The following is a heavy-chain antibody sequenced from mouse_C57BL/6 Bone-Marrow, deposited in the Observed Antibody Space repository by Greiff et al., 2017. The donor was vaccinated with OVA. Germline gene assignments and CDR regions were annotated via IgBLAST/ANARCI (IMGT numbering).Heavy chain of an antibody. CDR1: GYTFTSYW. D-gene: IGHD2-3*01. CDR2: IDPFDSYT. CDR3: ARGYEDYDWSFDV. V-gene: IGHV1-69*01. Sequence: QVQLQQSGAELVMPGASVKLSCKASGYTFTSYWMNWVKQRPGQGLEWIGEIDPFDSYTNYNQKFNHKSTLTVNKSSNTAYMHLSSLTSEDSAVYYCARGYEDYDWSFDVWGTGSTVTVSS. J-gene: IGHJ1*03.